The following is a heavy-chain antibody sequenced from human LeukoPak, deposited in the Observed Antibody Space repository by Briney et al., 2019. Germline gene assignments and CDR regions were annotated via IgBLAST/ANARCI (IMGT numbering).Heavy chain of an antibody. CDR1: GFTFSTYA. CDR3: TKSPFSGSYRFED. V-gene: IGHV3-23*01. J-gene: IGHJ4*02. CDR2: ISGSGVTT. D-gene: IGHD1-26*01. Sequence: PGGSLRLSCVASGFTFSTYAMSWVRRAPGQGLEWVSVISGSGVTTYYADSVKGRFSISRANSKNTLWLQMSSLRAEDTAVYFCTKSPFSGSYRFEDWGQGTLVTASS.